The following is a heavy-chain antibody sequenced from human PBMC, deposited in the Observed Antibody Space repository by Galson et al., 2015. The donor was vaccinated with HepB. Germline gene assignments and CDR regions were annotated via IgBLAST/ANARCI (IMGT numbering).Heavy chain of an antibody. CDR1: GFTFSSYW. J-gene: IGHJ3*02. D-gene: IGHD3-22*01. CDR2: INSDGSST. Sequence: SLRLSCAASGFTFSSYWMHWVRQAPGKGLVWVSRINSDGSSTSYADSVKGRFTISRDSAKNTLYLQMNSLRAEDTAVYYCARDYPSYDSSGYGDAFDIWGQGTMVTVSS. CDR3: ARDYPSYDSSGYGDAFDI. V-gene: IGHV3-74*01.